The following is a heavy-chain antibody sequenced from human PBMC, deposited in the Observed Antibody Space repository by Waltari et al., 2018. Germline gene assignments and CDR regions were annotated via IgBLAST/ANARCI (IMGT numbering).Heavy chain of an antibody. CDR2: INPNIGGT. Sequence: QVQLVQSGAEVKKPGASVKVSCKASGYTFTGYYMHWVRQAPGQGLEWMGWINPNIGGTNYAQKFQGRVTMTRDTSISTAYMELSRLRSDDTAVYYCARDYYDSTDAFDIWGQGTMVTVSS. J-gene: IGHJ3*02. D-gene: IGHD3-22*01. V-gene: IGHV1-2*02. CDR3: ARDYYDSTDAFDI. CDR1: GYTFTGYY.